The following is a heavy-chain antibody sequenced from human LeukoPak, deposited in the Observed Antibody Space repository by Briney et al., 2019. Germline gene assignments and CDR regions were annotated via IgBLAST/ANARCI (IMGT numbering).Heavy chain of an antibody. J-gene: IGHJ6*02. D-gene: IGHD4/OR15-4a*01. Sequence: ASVKVSCKASGGTFSSYAISWVRQAPGQGLEWMGGIIPIFGTANYAQKFQGRVTITADESTSTAYMELSSLRSGDTAVYYCARHMTILYYYCGMDVWGQGTTVTVSS. CDR2: IIPIFGTA. V-gene: IGHV1-69*13. CDR1: GGTFSSYA. CDR3: ARHMTILYYYCGMDV.